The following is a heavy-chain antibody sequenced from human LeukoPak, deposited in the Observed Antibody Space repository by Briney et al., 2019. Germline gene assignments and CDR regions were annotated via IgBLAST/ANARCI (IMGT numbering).Heavy chain of an antibody. J-gene: IGHJ4*02. CDR1: GFTFSNYW. Sequence: GGSLRLSCAASGFTFSNYWMHWVRQVPGKGLVWVSRINDDGSATFYADSVKGRFTIPRDNAKNTLFLQMSSLRAEDTAVYFCAREILAPGKTHDYWGQGTLVTVSP. V-gene: IGHV3-74*01. CDR2: INDDGSAT. CDR3: AREILAPGKTHDY.